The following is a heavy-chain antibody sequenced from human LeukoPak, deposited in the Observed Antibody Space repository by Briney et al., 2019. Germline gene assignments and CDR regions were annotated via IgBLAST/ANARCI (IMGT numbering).Heavy chain of an antibody. CDR3: ARKCSVGSCSDY. CDR1: GGSISSYY. J-gene: IGHJ4*02. Sequence: SETLSLTCTVSGGSISSYYWSWIRQPPGKGLEWIGYIYYSGSTNYNPSLKSRVTISVDTSKNQFSLKLSSVTAADTAVYYCARKCSVGSCSDYRGQGTLVTVSS. CDR2: IYYSGST. V-gene: IGHV4-59*01. D-gene: IGHD2-15*01.